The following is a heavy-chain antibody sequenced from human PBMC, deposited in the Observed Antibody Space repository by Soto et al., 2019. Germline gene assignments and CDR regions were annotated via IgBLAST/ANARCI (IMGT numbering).Heavy chain of an antibody. Sequence: PGGSLRLSCAASGFTFSDYYMSWIRQAPGKGLEWVSYISSSGSTIYYADSVKGRFTISRDNAKNSLYLQMNSLRAEDTAVYYCARSVVVPAAITVLRFLEWLPNPLDYWGQGTLVTVSS. V-gene: IGHV3-11*01. CDR1: GFTFSDYY. J-gene: IGHJ4*02. CDR3: ARSVVVPAAITVLRFLEWLPNPLDY. CDR2: ISSSGSTI. D-gene: IGHD3-3*01.